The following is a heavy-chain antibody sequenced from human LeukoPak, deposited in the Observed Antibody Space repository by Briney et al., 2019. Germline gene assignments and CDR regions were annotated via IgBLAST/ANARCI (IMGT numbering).Heavy chain of an antibody. Sequence: GGSLRLSCAASGFTSSSYGMHWVRQAPGKGLEWVAVISYDGSNKYYADSVKGRFTISRDNSKNTLYLQMNSLRAEDTAVYYCAKDEGSSTRGDWFDPWGQGTLVTVSS. CDR1: GFTSSSYG. CDR3: AKDEGSSTRGDWFDP. J-gene: IGHJ5*02. D-gene: IGHD2-2*01. V-gene: IGHV3-30*18. CDR2: ISYDGSNK.